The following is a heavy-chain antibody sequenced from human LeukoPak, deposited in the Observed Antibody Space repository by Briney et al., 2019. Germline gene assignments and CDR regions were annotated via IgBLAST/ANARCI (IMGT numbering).Heavy chain of an antibody. Sequence: PGGSLRLSCAASGFTFSAYWMHWVRQAPGKGLVWVSRINTDGSSPTYAASVKGRFTISRDNAKNTLYLQMNSLTAEDTAVYYCAGYGSGSYYDYWGQGTLVTVSS. CDR1: GFTFSAYW. D-gene: IGHD3-10*01. J-gene: IGHJ4*02. CDR3: AGYGSGSYYDY. CDR2: INTDGSSP. V-gene: IGHV3-74*01.